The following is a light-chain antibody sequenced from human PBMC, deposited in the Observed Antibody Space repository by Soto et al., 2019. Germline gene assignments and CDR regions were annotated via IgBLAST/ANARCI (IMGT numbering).Light chain of an antibody. CDR3: MHARRGT. Sequence: DIVMTPSPLSLTVTPGEPASISCRSSQSLLHSNGYNYLDWYLQKPGQSPQLLIYLGSNRASGVPDRFSGSGSGTDFTLKISRVEAEDVGVDYCMHARRGTLGQGTKVEIK. J-gene: IGKJ1*01. V-gene: IGKV2-28*01. CDR1: QSLLHSNGYNY. CDR2: LGS.